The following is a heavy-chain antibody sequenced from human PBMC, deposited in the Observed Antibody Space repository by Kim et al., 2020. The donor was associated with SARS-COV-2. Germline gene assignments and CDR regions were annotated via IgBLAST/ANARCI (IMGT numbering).Heavy chain of an antibody. CDR1: GYTFTSYA. Sequence: ASVKVSCKASGYTFTSYAMHWVRQAPGQRLEWMGWINAGNGNTKYSQKFQGRVTITRDTSASTAYMELSSLRSEDTAVYYCARDVSLDDGMDVWGQGTTVTVSS. J-gene: IGHJ6*02. CDR2: INAGNGNT. CDR3: ARDVSLDDGMDV. D-gene: IGHD1-1*01. V-gene: IGHV1-3*01.